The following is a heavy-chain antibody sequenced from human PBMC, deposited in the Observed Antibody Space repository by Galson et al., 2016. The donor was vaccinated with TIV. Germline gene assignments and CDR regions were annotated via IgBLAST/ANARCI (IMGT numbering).Heavy chain of an antibody. Sequence: SLRLSCAASGFSFSNYAMSWVRQAPGRGLEWVSGIGGSGGSPNYGDSVKGRFTISRDNSKNILYLQMNSLRAEDTAVYYCAKRPIITIFGAGSNYCDSWGQGTLVIVSS. CDR1: GFSFSNYA. D-gene: IGHD3-3*01. CDR2: IGGSGGSP. CDR3: AKRPIITIFGAGSNYCDS. V-gene: IGHV3-23*01. J-gene: IGHJ4*02.